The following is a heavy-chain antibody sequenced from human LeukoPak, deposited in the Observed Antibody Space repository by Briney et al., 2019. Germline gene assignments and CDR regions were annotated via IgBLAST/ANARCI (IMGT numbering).Heavy chain of an antibody. Sequence: GASVKVSCKASGYTFTGYYMHWVRQAPGQGLEWMGRINPNSGGTNYAQKFQGRVTMTRDTSISTAYMELSRLRSDDTAVYYCARGYYDSSGYQIPYYYMDVWGKGTTVTVSS. D-gene: IGHD3-22*01. CDR3: ARGYYDSSGYQIPYYYMDV. CDR2: INPNSGGT. V-gene: IGHV1-2*06. CDR1: GYTFTGYY. J-gene: IGHJ6*03.